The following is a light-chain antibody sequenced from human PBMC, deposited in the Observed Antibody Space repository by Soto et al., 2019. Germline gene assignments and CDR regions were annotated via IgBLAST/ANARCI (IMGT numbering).Light chain of an antibody. CDR1: QSVSSSY. V-gene: IGKV3-20*01. J-gene: IGKJ1*01. CDR2: GAS. Sequence: EIVLTQSPGTLSLSPGERATLSCRASQSVSSSYLAWYQQKPGQAPRLLIDGASNRATGIPDRFSGSGSGTDFTLTISRLEPEDFAGYYCQQYVNSPCTFGQGTKVEIK. CDR3: QQYVNSPCT.